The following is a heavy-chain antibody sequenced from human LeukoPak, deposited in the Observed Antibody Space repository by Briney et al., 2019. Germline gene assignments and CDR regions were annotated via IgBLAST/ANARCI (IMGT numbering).Heavy chain of an antibody. CDR3: ARDPAVRDYFDY. CDR1: GFTFDNYA. D-gene: IGHD2-2*01. Sequence: GRSLRLSCAASGFTFDNYAMHWVRQAPGKGLEWVSGINWNSGSKGYADSVKGRFTISRDNAKNSLYLQMNSLRAEDTAVYYCARDPAVRDYFDYWGQGTLVTVSS. J-gene: IGHJ4*02. V-gene: IGHV3-9*01. CDR2: INWNSGSK.